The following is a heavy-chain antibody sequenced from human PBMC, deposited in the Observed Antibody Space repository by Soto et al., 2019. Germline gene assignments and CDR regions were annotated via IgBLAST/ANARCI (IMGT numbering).Heavy chain of an antibody. CDR2: INPNSGGT. D-gene: IGHD3-3*01. J-gene: IGHJ6*02. Sequence: QVQLVQSGTEVKKPGASVKVSCKASGSTFTGYYMHWVRQAPGQGLEWMGWINPNSGGTNYAQKFRGWVTMTRDTSISTAYMELSRLRSDDTAVYYCARGGATSFGVVHYYYYGMDFWGQGTTVTVSS. CDR3: ARGGATSFGVVHYYYYGMDF. CDR1: GSTFTGYY. V-gene: IGHV1-2*04.